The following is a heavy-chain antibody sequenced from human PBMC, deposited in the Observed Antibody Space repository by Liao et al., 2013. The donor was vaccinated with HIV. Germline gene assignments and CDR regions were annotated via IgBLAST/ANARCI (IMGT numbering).Heavy chain of an antibody. D-gene: IGHD2-21*01. CDR1: GGSISSYY. CDR3: ARGAPLVRCGGDCLPPVAFDI. Sequence: QVQLQESGPGLVKPSETLSLTCTVSGGSISSYYWSWIRQPAGKGLEWIGRIYSSGSANYNPSLKSRVTMSVDTSKNQFSLKLSSVTAADTAVYYCARGAPLVRCGGDCLPPVAFDIWAKGQWSPSLQ. V-gene: IGHV4-4*07. CDR2: IYSSGSA. J-gene: IGHJ3*02.